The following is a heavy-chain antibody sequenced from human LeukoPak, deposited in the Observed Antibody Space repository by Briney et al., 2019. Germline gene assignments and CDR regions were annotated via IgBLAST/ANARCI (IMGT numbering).Heavy chain of an antibody. CDR2: VHPNSGNT. Sequence: ASVKVSCKTSGYPFATYEINWVRQAAGQGLEWMGWVHPNSGNTAYAQKFQGRVTMTRDTSISTAYMELSSLRSDDTAVYFCARGPRNDPWGQGTLVTVSS. CDR3: ARGPRNDP. V-gene: IGHV1-8*01. D-gene: IGHD1-14*01. CDR1: GYPFATYE. J-gene: IGHJ5*02.